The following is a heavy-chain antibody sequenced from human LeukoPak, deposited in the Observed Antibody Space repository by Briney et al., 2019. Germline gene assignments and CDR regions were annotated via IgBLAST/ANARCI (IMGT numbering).Heavy chain of an antibody. Sequence: GGSLRLSCEASGFTFTTYSMTWVRQTPGEGLEWVSSISTRDTFINYADSVKGRFTISRDNAKNSLFLQMTSLRAEDTAMYYCARWKPRSDALDVWGKGTMVMVCS. D-gene: IGHD1-1*01. CDR3: ARWKPRSDALDV. CDR2: ISTRDTFI. V-gene: IGHV3-21*01. J-gene: IGHJ3*01. CDR1: GFTFTTYS.